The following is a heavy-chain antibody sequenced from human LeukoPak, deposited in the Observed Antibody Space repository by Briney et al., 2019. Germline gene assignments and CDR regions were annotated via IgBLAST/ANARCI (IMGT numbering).Heavy chain of an antibody. CDR3: ASEIYGSRGRLFDP. J-gene: IGHJ5*02. CDR2: INPNSGGT. Sequence: ASVKVSCTASRYTFTRYYMHWVRQAPGQRLEGMGWINPNSGGTNYAEKFQGRVTMTRDTSISTAYMELSRPRSDDTAVYYCASEIYGSRGRLFDPGGEGTLVTVSS. D-gene: IGHD3-10*01. V-gene: IGHV1-2*02. CDR1: RYTFTRYY.